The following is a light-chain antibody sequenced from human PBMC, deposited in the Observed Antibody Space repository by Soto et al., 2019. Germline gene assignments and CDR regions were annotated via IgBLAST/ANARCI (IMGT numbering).Light chain of an antibody. CDR1: SSDVGSYNL. V-gene: IGLV2-23*01. CDR2: EGS. Sequence: QSVLTQPASVSGSPGQSITISCTGTSSDVGSYNLASWYQQHPGKAPKLMIYEGSKRPSGVSNRFSGSKSGNTASLTISGPRAGDEANYSSSSYAGRSIFYGLSGGGTK. CDR3: SSYAGRSIFYGL. J-gene: IGLJ2*01.